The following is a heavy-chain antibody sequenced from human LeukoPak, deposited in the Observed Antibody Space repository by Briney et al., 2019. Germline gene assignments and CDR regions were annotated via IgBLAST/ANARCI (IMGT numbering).Heavy chain of an antibody. D-gene: IGHD1/OR15-1a*01. CDR1: GYTFTDYY. CDR2: VNPISAGT. Sequence: ASVKVSFTASGYTFTDYYLHWVRQAPGQGLEWMGWVNPISAGTGYAQKFQGRVTMTRDTSISSAYMELSRLRSDDTAVYYCARVEQSNSRPFDYGGQGTLVTVSS. J-gene: IGHJ4*02. V-gene: IGHV1-2*02. CDR3: ARVEQSNSRPFDY.